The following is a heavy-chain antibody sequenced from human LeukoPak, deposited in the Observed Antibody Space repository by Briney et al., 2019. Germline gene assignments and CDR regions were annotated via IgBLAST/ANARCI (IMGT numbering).Heavy chain of an antibody. Sequence: SLRLSCVASGFTFSDYAMSWVRQAPGKGLEWVSAISGSGGSTYYADSVKGRFTISRDNSKNTLYLQMNSLRAEDTAVYYCAKGDTAIASTDYWGQGTLVTVSS. CDR2: ISGSGGST. CDR3: AKGDTAIASTDY. V-gene: IGHV3-23*01. J-gene: IGHJ4*02. D-gene: IGHD5-18*01. CDR1: GFTFSDYA.